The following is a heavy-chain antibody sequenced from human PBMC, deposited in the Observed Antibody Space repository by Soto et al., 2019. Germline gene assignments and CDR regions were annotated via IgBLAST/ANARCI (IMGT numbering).Heavy chain of an antibody. CDR1: VGSISSGGYY. CDR3: ARDRHYYDSSGYYYGDFDY. Sequence: PSETLSLTCTVSVGSISSGGYYWSCIRQHPGKGLEWIGYIYYSGSTYYNPSLKSRVTISVDTSKNQFSLKLSSVTAADTAVYYCARDRHYYDSSGYYYGDFDYWGQGTLVTVSS. D-gene: IGHD3-22*01. CDR2: IYYSGST. V-gene: IGHV4-31*03. J-gene: IGHJ4*02.